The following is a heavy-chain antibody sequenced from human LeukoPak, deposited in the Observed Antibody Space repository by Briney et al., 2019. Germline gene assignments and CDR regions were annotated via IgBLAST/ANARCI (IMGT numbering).Heavy chain of an antibody. CDR2: INHSGST. CDR3: ARHRLLRYFDWLSAGFDY. Sequence: SETLSLTCAVYGGSFSGYYWSWIRQPPGKGLEWIGEINHSGSTNYNPSLKSRVTISVDTSKNQFSLKLSSVTAADTAVYYCARHRLLRYFDWLSAGFDYWGQGTLVTVSS. J-gene: IGHJ4*02. V-gene: IGHV4-34*01. CDR1: GGSFSGYY. D-gene: IGHD3-9*01.